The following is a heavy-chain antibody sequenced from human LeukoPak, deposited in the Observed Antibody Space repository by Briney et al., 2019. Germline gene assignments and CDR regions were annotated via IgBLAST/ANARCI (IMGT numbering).Heavy chain of an antibody. CDR2: ISAYNGNT. CDR3: ARVRNYDILTGYPPDFDY. J-gene: IGHJ4*02. V-gene: IGHV1-18*01. CDR1: GYPFTSYG. D-gene: IGHD3-9*01. Sequence: GASVKVSCKASGYPFTSYGISWVRQAPGQGLEWMGWISAYNGNTNYAQKLQGRVTMTTDTSTSTAYMELRSLRSDDTAVYYCARVRNYDILTGYPPDFDYWGQGTLVTVSS.